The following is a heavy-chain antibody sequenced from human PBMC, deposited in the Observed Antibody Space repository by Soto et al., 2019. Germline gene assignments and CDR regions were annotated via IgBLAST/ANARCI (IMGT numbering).Heavy chain of an antibody. D-gene: IGHD5-12*01. CDR1: GFTFGDYA. CDR3: TRDEVATITSFDY. CDR2: IRSKAYGGTT. V-gene: IGHV3-49*03. Sequence: QPGVSLRLSCTASGFTFGDYAMSWFRQAPGRGLEWVGFIRSKAYGGTTEYAASVKGRFTISRDDSKSIAYLQMNSLKTEDTAVYYCTRDEVATITSFDYWGQGTLVTVSS. J-gene: IGHJ4*02.